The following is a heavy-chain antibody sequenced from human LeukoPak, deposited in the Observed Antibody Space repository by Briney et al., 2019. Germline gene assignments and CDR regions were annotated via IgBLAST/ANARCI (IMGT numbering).Heavy chain of an antibody. Sequence: SETLSLTCIVSGSSTNSHYWSWILQPPGNGLEWIGYIYYSGSTNYNPSLKSRVTISVDTSKNQFSLKLSSVTAADTAVYYCARGYDFWSGYYFDYWGQGTLVTVSS. J-gene: IGHJ4*02. CDR1: GSSTNSHY. CDR2: IYYSGST. D-gene: IGHD3-3*01. V-gene: IGHV4-59*11. CDR3: ARGYDFWSGYYFDY.